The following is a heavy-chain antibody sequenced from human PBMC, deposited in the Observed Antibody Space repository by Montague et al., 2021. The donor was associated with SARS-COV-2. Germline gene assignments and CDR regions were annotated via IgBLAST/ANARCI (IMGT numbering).Heavy chain of an antibody. CDR3: ARSGWEQHVRARYYYYYGMDV. D-gene: IGHD6-6*01. CDR2: INHSGST. CDR1: GGSINNSY. V-gene: IGHV4-34*01. J-gene: IGHJ6*02. Sequence: SETLSLTCTVSGGSINNSYWSWIRQPPGKGLEWIGEINHSGSTNYNPSLKSRVTISVDTSKNQFSLKLSSVTAADTAVYYCARSGWEQHVRARYYYYYGMDVWGQGTTVTVSS.